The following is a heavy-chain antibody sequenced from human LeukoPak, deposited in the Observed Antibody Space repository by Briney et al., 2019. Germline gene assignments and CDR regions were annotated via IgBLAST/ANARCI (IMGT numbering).Heavy chain of an antibody. V-gene: IGHV1-18*01. CDR1: GGTFSSYA. CDR2: ISTYSGNT. CDR3: ARGDFWSGWSGNYFDY. D-gene: IGHD3-3*01. J-gene: IGHJ4*02. Sequence: ASVKVSCKASGGTFSSYAISWVRQAPGQGLAWMGWISTYSGNTNYAQELQGRVTMTTDTSTSTVYMELRSLRSDDTAIYYCARGDFWSGWSGNYFDYWGQGTLVTVSS.